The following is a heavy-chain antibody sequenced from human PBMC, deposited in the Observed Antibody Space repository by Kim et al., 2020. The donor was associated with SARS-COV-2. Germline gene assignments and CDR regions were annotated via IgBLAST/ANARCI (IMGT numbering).Heavy chain of an antibody. J-gene: IGHJ4*02. CDR1: GFTFSRRA. V-gene: IGHV3-23*05. D-gene: IGHD6-19*01. CDR3: AKDHPSDGWPTFDS. CDR2: VNNGNNP. Sequence: GGSLRLSCAASGFTFSRRAMSWARQAPGKGLEWIASVNNGNNPYYAASVRGRFTVSRDNTKDTVYLQMNSLRAEDTALYYCAKDHPSDGWPTFDSWGQGTLVAVSS.